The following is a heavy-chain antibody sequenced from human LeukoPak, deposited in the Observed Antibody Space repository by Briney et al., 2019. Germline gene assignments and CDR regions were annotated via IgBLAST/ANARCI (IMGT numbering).Heavy chain of an antibody. CDR2: ISGSGGST. J-gene: IGHJ4*02. V-gene: IGHV3-23*01. D-gene: IGHD3-3*02. CDR3: ARGILYPAFYFDY. CDR1: GGSVNGYY. Sequence: ETLSLTCTVSGGSVNGYYWNWIRQAPGKGLEWVSGISGSGGSTFYADSVKGRFTISGDNSKSTLFLQMNSLRAEDTAVYYCARGILYPAFYFDYWGQGTLVTVSS.